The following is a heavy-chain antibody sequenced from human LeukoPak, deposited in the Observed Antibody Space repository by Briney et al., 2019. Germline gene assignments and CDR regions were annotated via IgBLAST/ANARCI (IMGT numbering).Heavy chain of an antibody. CDR3: ARGHIVVVPAAPDYYYYGMDV. CDR2: IYYSGST. CDR1: GGSISSYY. D-gene: IGHD2-2*01. J-gene: IGHJ6*02. V-gene: IGHV4-59*01. Sequence: PSETLSLTCTVSGGSISSYYWSWIRQPPGKGLGWIGYIYYSGSTNYNPSLKSRVTISVDTSKNQFSLKLSSVTAADTAVYYCARGHIVVVPAAPDYYYYGMDVWGQGTTVTVSS.